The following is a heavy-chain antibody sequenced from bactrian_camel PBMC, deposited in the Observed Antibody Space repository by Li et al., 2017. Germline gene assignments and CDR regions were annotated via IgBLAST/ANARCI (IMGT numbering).Heavy chain of an antibody. CDR1: GFAFSSSA. CDR2: INSGGGST. J-gene: IGHJ4*01. CDR3: VRGPWLDVYNY. Sequence: VQLVESGGGLVQPGGSLRLSCAASGFAFSSSAMSWVRQAPGKGPEWVSAINSGGGSTYYADFVQGRFTASRDNAKNTMSLQMDDLKPGDTAVYYCVRGPWLDVYNYWGQGTQVTVS. V-gene: IGHV3S31*01. D-gene: IGHD1*01.